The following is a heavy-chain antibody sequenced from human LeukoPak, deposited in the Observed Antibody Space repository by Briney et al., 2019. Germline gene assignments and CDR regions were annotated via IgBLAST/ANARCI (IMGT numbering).Heavy chain of an antibody. D-gene: IGHD3-22*01. CDR3: ASGYYDTSGYSLFEL. Sequence: SETLSLTCTVSGGSISSYYWSWIRQLAGEGLEWIGRMYTGGSTNSNPSLKRRGPMSVDTPKNQFSLKLSSVTAADTAVYYCASGYYDTSGYSLFELWGQGTLITVSS. J-gene: IGHJ4*02. CDR2: MYTGGST. V-gene: IGHV4-4*07. CDR1: GGSISSYY.